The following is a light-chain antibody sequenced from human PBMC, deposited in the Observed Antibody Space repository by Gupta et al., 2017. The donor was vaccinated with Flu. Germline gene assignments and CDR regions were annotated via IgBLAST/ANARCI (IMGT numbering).Light chain of an antibody. CDR3: QSFDNSLNGWV. CDR1: SSNIGAHYN. J-gene: IGLJ3*02. Sequence: QSVLTQPPSVSGAPGQRVTISCTGSSSNIGAHYNIPWYQQLPGAVPKLLIYSTTNRPSGVPDRFSASKSGTSASLAIAGLQAEDEADYYCQSFDNSLNGWVFGGGTKLTVL. CDR2: STT. V-gene: IGLV1-40*01.